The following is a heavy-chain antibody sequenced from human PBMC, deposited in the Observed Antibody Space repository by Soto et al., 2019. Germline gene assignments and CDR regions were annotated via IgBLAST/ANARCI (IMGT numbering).Heavy chain of an antibody. CDR2: ISSSSSTI. Sequence: EVQLMESGGGLVKPGGSLRLSCAASGFTFSSYSMNWVRQAPGKGLEWVSYISSSSSTIYYADSVKGRFTISRDNAENSLYLQMNSLRDEDTAVYFCARGKYSSGWPSDYWGQGTLVTVSS. CDR3: ARGKYSSGWPSDY. V-gene: IGHV3-48*02. J-gene: IGHJ4*02. CDR1: GFTFSSYS. D-gene: IGHD6-19*01.